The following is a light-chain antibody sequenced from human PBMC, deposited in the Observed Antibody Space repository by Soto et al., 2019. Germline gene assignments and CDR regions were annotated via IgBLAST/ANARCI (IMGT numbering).Light chain of an antibody. CDR3: SSYTGSGTLYV. CDR1: SSDVGAYNY. V-gene: IGLV2-14*01. J-gene: IGLJ1*01. Sequence: QSALTQPASGSGSPGQSITISCTGVSSDVGAYNYVSWYQQHPGKAPKLMIYDVSNRPSGVSHRFSGSKSGSAASLTISGLQADDEADYYCSSYTGSGTLYVFGTGTKVTVL. CDR2: DVS.